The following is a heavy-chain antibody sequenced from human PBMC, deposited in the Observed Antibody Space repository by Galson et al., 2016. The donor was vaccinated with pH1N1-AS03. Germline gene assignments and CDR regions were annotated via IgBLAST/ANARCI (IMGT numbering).Heavy chain of an antibody. CDR3: ARGKEGYFYGMDV. Sequence: SLRLSCAGAGFTFSSHDMYWVRQPPGKGLEWVSASGTAGDTYYAGSVKGRFTISRENAKNSLYLQMNILRAGDTAVYYCARGKEGYFYGMDVWGQGTTVTVSS. D-gene: IGHD3-10*01. J-gene: IGHJ6*02. CDR2: SGTAGDT. CDR1: GFTFSSHD. V-gene: IGHV3-13*01.